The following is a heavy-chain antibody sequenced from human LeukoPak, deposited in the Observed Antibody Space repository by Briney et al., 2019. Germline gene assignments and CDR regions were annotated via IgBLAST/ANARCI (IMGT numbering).Heavy chain of an antibody. CDR1: GFTFSSYS. J-gene: IGHJ6*03. CDR3: ARGVSRSRNVLRFLEWLSLYYMDV. Sequence: PGGSLRLSCAASGFTFSSYSMNWVRQAPGKGLEWVSSISSSSSYIYYADSVKGRFTISRDNAKNSLYLQMNSLRAEDTAVYYCARGVSRSRNVLRFLEWLSLYYMDVWGKGTTVTVSS. V-gene: IGHV3-21*01. CDR2: ISSSSSYI. D-gene: IGHD3-3*01.